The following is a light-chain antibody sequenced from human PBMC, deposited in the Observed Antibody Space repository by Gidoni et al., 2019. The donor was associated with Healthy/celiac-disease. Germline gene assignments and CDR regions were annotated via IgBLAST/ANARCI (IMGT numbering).Light chain of an antibody. CDR2: EVS. CDR3: SSYAGSNNKV. J-gene: IGLJ3*02. Sequence: SALTQPPSQSGSPGQSVTTSCTGTSSDVGAYNYVSWYQHHPGKAPKLMIYEVSNRPSGVPDHFSGSKSGNTASLTVSGLQAEDEADYYCSSYAGSNNKVFGGGTKLTVL. CDR1: SSDVGAYNY. V-gene: IGLV2-8*01.